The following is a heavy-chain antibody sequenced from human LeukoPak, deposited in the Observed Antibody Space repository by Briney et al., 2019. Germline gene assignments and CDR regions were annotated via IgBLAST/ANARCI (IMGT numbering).Heavy chain of an antibody. CDR1: GYTFTNYT. CDR2: IDTNTGNP. Sequence: ASVKVSCKASGYTFTNYTLNWVRQAPGQGLEWMGWIDTNTGNPTYAQGFIGRFVFSLDTSVTTAYLQISSLKAEDTAVYYCARDHGRALAYWGQGTLVTVSS. V-gene: IGHV7-4-1*02. D-gene: IGHD5-12*01. CDR3: ARDHGRALAY. J-gene: IGHJ4*02.